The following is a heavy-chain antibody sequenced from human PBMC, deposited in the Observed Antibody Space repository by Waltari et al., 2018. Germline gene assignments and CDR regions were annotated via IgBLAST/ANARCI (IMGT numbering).Heavy chain of an antibody. CDR3: AGVTTPHYDSTGAQDALGV. Sequence: QAQSVESGGGVVQPGTSLRLSFPAAGFSFRRYAMHCLRRAPGKGLGWVAVIWHDAIITYYADSVRGRFTISRDNARQTLYLQMNSLRGYDTASYFCAGVTTPHYDSTGAQDALGVWGQGTRVTVS. J-gene: IGHJ3*01. CDR2: IWHDAIIT. CDR1: GFSFRRYA. D-gene: IGHD2-8*02. V-gene: IGHV3-33*01.